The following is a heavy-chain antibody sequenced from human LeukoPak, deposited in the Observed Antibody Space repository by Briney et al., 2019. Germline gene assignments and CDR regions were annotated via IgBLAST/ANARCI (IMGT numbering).Heavy chain of an antibody. J-gene: IGHJ4*02. CDR1: GFTFSSYE. D-gene: IGHD1-14*01. V-gene: IGHV3-48*03. CDR3: ASDPGYRTLEYYFDY. CDR2: ISSSGSTI. Sequence: PGGSLRLSCAASGFTFSSYEMHWVRQAPGKGLEWVSYISSSGSTIYYADSVKGRFTISRDNSKNTLYLQMNSLRAEDTAVYYCASDPGYRTLEYYFDYWGQGTLVTVSS.